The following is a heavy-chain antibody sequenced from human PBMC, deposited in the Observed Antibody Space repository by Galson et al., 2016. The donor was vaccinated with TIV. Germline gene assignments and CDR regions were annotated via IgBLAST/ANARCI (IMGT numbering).Heavy chain of an antibody. CDR2: INAGNGDT. D-gene: IGHD2-21*01. CDR1: GYTFSNYA. V-gene: IGHV1-3*01. J-gene: IGHJ4*02. CDR3: ERPPYCGDYCYKYDK. Sequence: SVKVSCKASGYTFSNYALHWVRQAPGQRLEWMGWINAGNGDTKYSQKFQGRVTITRDTSASTAYMELSSLRSEDTAVYYCERPPYCGDYCYKYDKWGQGTLLTVSS.